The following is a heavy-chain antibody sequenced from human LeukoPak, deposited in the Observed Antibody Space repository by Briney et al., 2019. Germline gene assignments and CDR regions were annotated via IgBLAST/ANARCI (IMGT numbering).Heavy chain of an antibody. D-gene: IGHD6-19*01. CDR3: ARMHASGRYDDY. CDR1: GGSFSGYY. J-gene: IGHJ4*02. V-gene: IGHV4-34*01. CDR2: INHSGST. Sequence: AETLSLTCAVYGGSFSGYYWSWIRQPPGKGLEWIGEINHSGSTNYNPSLKSRVTISVDTSKNQFSLKLRSVTAADTAVYYCARMHASGRYDDYWGQGTLVTVSS.